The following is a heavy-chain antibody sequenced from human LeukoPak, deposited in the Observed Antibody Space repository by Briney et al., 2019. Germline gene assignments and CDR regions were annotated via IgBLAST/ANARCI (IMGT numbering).Heavy chain of an antibody. J-gene: IGHJ4*02. CDR1: GFVLSDYG. D-gene: IGHD5-12*01. CDR3: AKESDSGYHSEGPKN. CDR2: VRNDGSNE. V-gene: IGHV3-30*02. Sequence: GGSLRLSCAASGFVLSDYGMHWVRQALGKGLEWVAFVRNDGSNEYYVGSVKGRFTISRDKSKNTLYLQMNSLRAEDTAVYSCAKESDSGYHSEGPKNWGLGTLVTVSS.